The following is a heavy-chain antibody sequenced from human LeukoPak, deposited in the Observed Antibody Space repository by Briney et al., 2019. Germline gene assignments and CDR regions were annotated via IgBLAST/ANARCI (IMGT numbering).Heavy chain of an antibody. D-gene: IGHD1-26*01. CDR3: ARDYSG. J-gene: IGHJ4*02. Sequence: PGGSLRLSCAASGFTFSSYAMHWVRQAPGKGLEWLANIKQDGTEKNYLNSVKGRFTISRDNAKNSLYLQMNSLRAEDTAVYYCARDYSGWGQGTLVTVSS. CDR2: IKQDGTEK. CDR1: GFTFSSYA. V-gene: IGHV3-7*01.